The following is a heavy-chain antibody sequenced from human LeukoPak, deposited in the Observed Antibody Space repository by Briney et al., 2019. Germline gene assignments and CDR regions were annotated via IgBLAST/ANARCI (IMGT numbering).Heavy chain of an antibody. D-gene: IGHD4-23*01. Sequence: SVKVSCKASGFTFTSSAVQWVRQARGQRLEWIGWIVVGSGNTNYAQKFQERVTITRDMTTSTAYMELSSLRSEDTAVYYCAAWYGGNSVHFDYWGQGTLVTVSS. J-gene: IGHJ4*02. CDR3: AAWYGGNSVHFDY. CDR1: GFTFTSSA. CDR2: IVVGSGNT. V-gene: IGHV1-58*01.